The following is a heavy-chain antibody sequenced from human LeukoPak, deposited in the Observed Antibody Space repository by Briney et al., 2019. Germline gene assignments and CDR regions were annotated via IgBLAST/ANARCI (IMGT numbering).Heavy chain of an antibody. J-gene: IGHJ4*02. V-gene: IGHV1-18*01. CDR1: GYPRGTYA. CDR3: AGPGHFYYDS. CDR2: ISTSNGHA. D-gene: IGHD2/OR15-2a*01. Sequence: ASVKVSCKASGYPRGTYAITWVRQAPGQGLEWMGWISTSNGHADYAHKFQDRVAMTTDSSTNTAYMELQSLRSDDTAVYYCAGPGHFYYDSWGRGTLVTVSS.